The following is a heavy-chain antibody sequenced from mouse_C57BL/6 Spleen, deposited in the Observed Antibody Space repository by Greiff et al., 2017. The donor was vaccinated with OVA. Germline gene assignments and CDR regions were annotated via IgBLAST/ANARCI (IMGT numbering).Heavy chain of an antibody. CDR3: ARTYYDYFDY. V-gene: IGHV1-26*01. Sequence: VQLQQSGPELVKPGASVKISCKASGYTFTDYYMNWVKQSHGKSLEWIGDINPNNGGTSYNQKFKGKATLTVDKSSSTAYMELRSLTSEVSAVYYCARTYYDYFDYWGQGTTLTVSS. CDR2: INPNNGGT. CDR1: GYTFTDYY. J-gene: IGHJ2*01. D-gene: IGHD2-10*01.